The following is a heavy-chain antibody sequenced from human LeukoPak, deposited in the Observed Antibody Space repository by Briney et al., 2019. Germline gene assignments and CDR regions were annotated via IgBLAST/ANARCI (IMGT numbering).Heavy chain of an antibody. CDR3: ARELRDGYTSRIFDY. Sequence: AGGSLRPSCAASGFTVSSNYMSWVRQAPGKGLEWVSVIYSGGSTYYADSVKGRFTISRDNSKNTLYLQMNSLRAEDTAVYYCARELRDGYTSRIFDYWGQGTLVTVSS. D-gene: IGHD5-24*01. CDR2: IYSGGST. V-gene: IGHV3-66*01. J-gene: IGHJ4*02. CDR1: GFTVSSNY.